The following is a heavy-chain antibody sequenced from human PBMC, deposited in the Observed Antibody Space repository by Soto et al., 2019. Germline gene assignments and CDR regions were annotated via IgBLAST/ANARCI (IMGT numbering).Heavy chain of an antibody. CDR2: IYWDDDK. CDR3: APRTAVYDSSGLAFDY. J-gene: IGHJ4*02. CDR1: GFSLTTTGVG. Sequence: SGPTLVNPTQTLTLTCTFSGFSLTTTGVGVAWIRQPPGKALEWLALIYWDDDKRYNPSLKNRLTITKDTSENQVVLTMTNMDPVDSGTYYCAPRTAVYDSSGLAFDYWGQGTLVTVSS. D-gene: IGHD3-22*01. V-gene: IGHV2-5*02.